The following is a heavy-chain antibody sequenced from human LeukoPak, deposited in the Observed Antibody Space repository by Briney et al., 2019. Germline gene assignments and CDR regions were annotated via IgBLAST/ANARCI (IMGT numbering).Heavy chain of an antibody. CDR1: GGSISGFH. CDR2: IYYSGRT. J-gene: IGHJ3*02. Sequence: SETLSLTCTVSGGSISGFHWNWIRQPPGKGLEWIGYIYYSGRTDSNPSLKSRVTVSVDTSKNQFNLRLTSVTAADTAMYYCARRNDFDIWGPGTMVSVSS. V-gene: IGHV4-59*08. CDR3: ARRNDFDI.